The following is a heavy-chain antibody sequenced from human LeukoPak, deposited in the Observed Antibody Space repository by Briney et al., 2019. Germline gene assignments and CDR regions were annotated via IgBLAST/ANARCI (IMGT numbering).Heavy chain of an antibody. CDR1: GYTFTSYG. Sequence: ASVKVSCKASGYTFTSYGISWVRQAPRQGLEWMGWISAYNGNTNYAQKLQGRVTMTTDTSTSAAYMELRSLRSDDTAVYYCARKDYGDSDDYWGQGTLVTVSS. J-gene: IGHJ4*02. V-gene: IGHV1-18*01. CDR3: ARKDYGDSDDY. D-gene: IGHD4-17*01. CDR2: ISAYNGNT.